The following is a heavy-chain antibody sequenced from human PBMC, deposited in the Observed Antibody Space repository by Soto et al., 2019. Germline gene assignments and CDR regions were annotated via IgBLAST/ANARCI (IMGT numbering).Heavy chain of an antibody. CDR1: GGSIGSRNRY. CDR3: ARHGDTGSLRTWFDL. V-gene: IGHV4-39*01. D-gene: IGHD1-26*01. Sequence: PSETRSLTWTVSGGSIGSRNRYWVWLRQPPGRGLEWIGSTYESGSSDYNPSLKSRVTMSVDMSKNQFSLKINSVTAADTAMYFCARHGDTGSLRTWFDLWGQGTLVTVS. J-gene: IGHJ5*02. CDR2: TYESGSS.